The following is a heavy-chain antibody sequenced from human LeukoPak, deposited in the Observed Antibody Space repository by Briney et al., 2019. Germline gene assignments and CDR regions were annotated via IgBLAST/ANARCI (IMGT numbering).Heavy chain of an antibody. CDR3: ARVSTYYDALTGYYEPFAY. CDR1: GYTFTSYY. CDR2: INPSGGST. D-gene: IGHD3-9*01. Sequence: ASVKVPCKASGYTFTSYYMHWVRQAPGQGLEWMGIINPSGGSTSYAQKFQGRVTMTRDTSTSTVYMELSSLRSEDTAVYYCARVSTYYDALTGYYEPFAYWGQGTLVTVSP. V-gene: IGHV1-46*01. J-gene: IGHJ4*02.